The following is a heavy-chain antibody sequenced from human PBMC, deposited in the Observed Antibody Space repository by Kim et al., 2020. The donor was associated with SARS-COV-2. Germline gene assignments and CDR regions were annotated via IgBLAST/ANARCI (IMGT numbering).Heavy chain of an antibody. D-gene: IGHD6-19*01. CDR3: VKSAMAGSTIK. V-gene: IGHV3-23*01. CDR2: SP. Sequence: SPYDANSVKGQFTGSRDNSKNTLYLQMKSLRVADTAVYYCVKSAMAGSTIKWGQGTLVTVSS. J-gene: IGHJ4*02.